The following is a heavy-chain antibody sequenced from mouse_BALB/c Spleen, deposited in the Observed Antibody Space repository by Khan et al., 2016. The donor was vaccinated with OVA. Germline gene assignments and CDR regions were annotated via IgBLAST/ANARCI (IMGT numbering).Heavy chain of an antibody. D-gene: IGHD2-14*01. V-gene: IGHV1-4*01. CDR1: GYTFTSNT. CDR2: INPRSGYT. CDR3: ARRTTGYTMDS. Sequence: QVQLQQSGAELARPGASVRMSCKASGYTFTSNTIHWIKQRPGQGLEWIGYINPRSGYTTYNQNFKDKATLTADKSSSTAYMQLSSLTSEDSAVYYCARRTTGYTMDSWGQGTSVTVSS. J-gene: IGHJ4*01.